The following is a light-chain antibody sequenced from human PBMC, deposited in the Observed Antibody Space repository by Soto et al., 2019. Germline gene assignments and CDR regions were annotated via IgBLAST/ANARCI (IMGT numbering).Light chain of an antibody. CDR1: QSISTY. V-gene: IGKV1-39*01. CDR2: AAS. J-gene: IGKJ2*02. Sequence: DFQMTQSPSFLSASVGDRVTITCRASQSISTYLNWYQQKVGQAPKLVIYAASSLQRGVPSRFSGSASGTDSTLSISTLQPEDVAPYYYQQSYSPPRTFGQGTKVEIK. CDR3: QQSYSPPRT.